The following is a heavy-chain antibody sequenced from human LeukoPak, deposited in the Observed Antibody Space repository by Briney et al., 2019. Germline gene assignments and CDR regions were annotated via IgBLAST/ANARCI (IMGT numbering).Heavy chain of an antibody. CDR1: GFTFSSYW. J-gene: IGHJ5*02. CDR2: INSDGSST. V-gene: IGHV3-74*01. Sequence: PGGSLRLSCAASGFTFSSYWMHWVRQAPGKGLVWVSRINSDGSSTSYADSVKGRFTISRDNAKNTLYLQVNSLRAEDTAVYYCARDRDDSSGYYSNWFDPWGQGTLVTVSS. CDR3: ARDRDDSSGYYSNWFDP. D-gene: IGHD3-22*01.